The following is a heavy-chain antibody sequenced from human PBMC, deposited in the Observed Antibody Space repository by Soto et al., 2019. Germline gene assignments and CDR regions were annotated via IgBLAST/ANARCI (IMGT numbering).Heavy chain of an antibody. Sequence: PSETLSLTCTVSGGSISSSSYYWGWIRQPPGKGLEWIGSIYYSGSTYYNPSLKSRVTISVDTSKNQFSLKLSSVTAADTAVYYCARHFKSMPLTWFDPWGQGTLVTVSS. V-gene: IGHV4-39*01. CDR1: GGSISSSSYY. J-gene: IGHJ5*02. D-gene: IGHD2-2*01. CDR3: ARHFKSMPLTWFDP. CDR2: IYYSGST.